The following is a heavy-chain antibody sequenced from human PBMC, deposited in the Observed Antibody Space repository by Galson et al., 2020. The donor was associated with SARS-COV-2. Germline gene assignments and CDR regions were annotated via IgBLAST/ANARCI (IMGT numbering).Heavy chain of an antibody. Sequence: GGSLRLSCAASGFTFSGSAMHWVRQASGKGLEWVGRIKSKANNYSTAYAASVKGRFTISRDDSKNTAYLQMNRLKTEDTAVYYCTIGYCSGTICYRRFDPCGQGSLVAVSS. D-gene: IGHD2-2*01. J-gene: IGHJ5*02. CDR3: TIGYCSGTICYRRFDP. CDR1: GFTFSGSA. CDR2: IKSKANNYST. V-gene: IGHV3-73*01.